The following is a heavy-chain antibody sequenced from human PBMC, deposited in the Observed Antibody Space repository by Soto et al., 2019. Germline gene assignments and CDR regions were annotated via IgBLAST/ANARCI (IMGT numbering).Heavy chain of an antibody. D-gene: IGHD4-17*01. CDR2: ISYDGSNK. CDR1: GFTFSSYA. Sequence: QVQLVESGGGVVQPGRSLRLSCAASGFTFSSYAMHWVRQAPGKGLEWVAVISYDGSNKYYADSVKGRFTISRDNSKNTLYLQMNSLRAEDTAVYYCAREMGEYGTVTTVTYFDYWGQGTLVTVSS. J-gene: IGHJ4*02. V-gene: IGHV3-30-3*01. CDR3: AREMGEYGTVTTVTYFDY.